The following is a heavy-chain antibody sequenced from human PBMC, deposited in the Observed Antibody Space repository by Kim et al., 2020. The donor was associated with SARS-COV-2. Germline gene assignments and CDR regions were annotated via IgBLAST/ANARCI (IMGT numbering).Heavy chain of an antibody. D-gene: IGHD3-22*01. J-gene: IGHJ4*02. CDR1: GFTFSSYA. Sequence: GGSLRLSCAASGFTFSSYAMSWVRQAPGKGLEWVSAISGSGGSTYYADSVKGRFTISRDNSKNTLYLQMNSLRAEDTAVYYCAKHLIRHYDSSGYWTAFDYWGQGTLVTVSS. V-gene: IGHV3-23*01. CDR2: ISGSGGST. CDR3: AKHLIRHYDSSGYWTAFDY.